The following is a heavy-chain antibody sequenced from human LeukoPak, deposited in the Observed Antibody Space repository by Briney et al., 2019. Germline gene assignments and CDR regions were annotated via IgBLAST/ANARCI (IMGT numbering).Heavy chain of an antibody. V-gene: IGHV1-18*01. J-gene: IGHJ4*02. CDR2: ISAHNGNT. CDR1: GYTFSTYG. Sequence: ASVKVSCKASGYTFSTYGISWVRQAPGQGLEWMGWISAHNGNTNYAQKLQGRVTMTTDTSTSTAYMELRSLRSDDTAVYYCARGGLWFGQLLFVDYWGQGTLVTVSS. D-gene: IGHD3-10*01. CDR3: ARGGLWFGQLLFVDY.